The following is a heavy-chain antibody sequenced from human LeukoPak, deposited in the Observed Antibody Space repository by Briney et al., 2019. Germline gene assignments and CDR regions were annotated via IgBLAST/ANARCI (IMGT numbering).Heavy chain of an antibody. D-gene: IGHD4-17*01. Sequence: PGGSLRLSCVASGFNFRNYPMHWVRQAPGQGLQPVSAISGDARDTYYATSVRGRFAISRDNSKNTLYLQVGSLRPEDMALYYCVRETYGSYDYWGQGALVAVSS. CDR3: VRETYGSYDY. V-gene: IGHV3-64*01. CDR2: ISGDARDT. CDR1: GFNFRNYP. J-gene: IGHJ4*02.